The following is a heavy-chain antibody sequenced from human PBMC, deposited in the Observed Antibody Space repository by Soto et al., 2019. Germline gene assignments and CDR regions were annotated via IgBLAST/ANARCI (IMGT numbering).Heavy chain of an antibody. CDR2: INAGNGNT. CDR1: GYTFTSYA. V-gene: IGHV1-3*01. CDR3: ARDPDEATPPYYYYGMDV. J-gene: IGHJ6*02. Sequence: QVQHVQSGAEVKKPGASVKVSCKASGYTFTSYAMHWVRQAPGQRLEWMGWINAGNGNTKYSQKFQGRVTITRDTSASTAYMELSSLRSEDTAVYYCARDPDEATPPYYYYGMDVWGQGTTVTVSS.